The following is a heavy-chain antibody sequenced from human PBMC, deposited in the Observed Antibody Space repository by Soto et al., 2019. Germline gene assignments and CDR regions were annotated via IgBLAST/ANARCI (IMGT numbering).Heavy chain of an antibody. J-gene: IGHJ3*02. CDR3: ARGGIVVVTAIPSDAFDI. CDR2: ISAYNGNT. Sequence: ASVKVSCKASGYTFTSYGISWVRQAPGQGLEWMGWISAYNGNTNYAQKLQGRVTMTTDTSTSTAYMELRSLRSDDTAVYYCARGGIVVVTAIPSDAFDIWGQGTMVTVSS. D-gene: IGHD2-21*02. CDR1: GYTFTSYG. V-gene: IGHV1-18*01.